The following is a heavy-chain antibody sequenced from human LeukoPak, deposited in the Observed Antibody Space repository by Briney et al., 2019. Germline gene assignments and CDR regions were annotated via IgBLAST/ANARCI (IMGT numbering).Heavy chain of an antibody. J-gene: IGHJ6*03. D-gene: IGHD6-19*01. CDR1: GGTFSSYA. CDR2: IIPIFGTA. Sequence: ASVKVSCKASGGTFSSYAISWVRQAPGQGLEWMGGIIPIFGTANYAQKFQGRVTITTDESTSTAYMELSSLRSEDTAAYYCARALQAVAGTNWHNTATNPKYYYYYYMDVWGKGTTVTVSS. V-gene: IGHV1-69*05. CDR3: ARALQAVAGTNWHNTATNPKYYYYYYMDV.